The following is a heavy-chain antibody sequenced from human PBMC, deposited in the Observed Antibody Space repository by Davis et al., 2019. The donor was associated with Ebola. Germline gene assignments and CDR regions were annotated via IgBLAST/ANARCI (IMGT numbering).Heavy chain of an antibody. CDR2: FYYGGRT. V-gene: IGHV4-39*07. J-gene: IGHJ4*02. CDR3: ARGHNEGVDY. CDR1: GASITSPAYY. D-gene: IGHD1-1*01. Sequence: MPSETLSLTCTVSGASITSPAYYWGWIRQPPGKGLEWIGSFYYGGRTYYNPSLKSRVTISADTSKDQFSLKLSSVTAADTAVYYCARGHNEGVDYWGQGTLVTVSS.